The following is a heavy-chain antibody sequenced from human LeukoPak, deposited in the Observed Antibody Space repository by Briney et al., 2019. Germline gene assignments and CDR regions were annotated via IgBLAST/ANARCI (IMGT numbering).Heavy chain of an antibody. J-gene: IGHJ4*02. D-gene: IGHD3-16*01. CDR1: GFTFSSFK. CDR3: ARDLTGGEYFDS. Sequence: PGGSLRLSCAASGFTFSSFKMTWVRQGPGKGLEWVASISPSSSYIFYADSLKGRVTVSRDNGKSSVFLQMNSLRVEDTAVYYCARDLTGGEYFDSWGQGTLVSVSS. V-gene: IGHV3-21*01. CDR2: ISPSSSYI.